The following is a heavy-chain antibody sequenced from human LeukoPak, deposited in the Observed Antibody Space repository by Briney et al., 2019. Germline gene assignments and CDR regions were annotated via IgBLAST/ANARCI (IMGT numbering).Heavy chain of an antibody. CDR3: ARDLYDFWSGYYTYYFDY. V-gene: IGHV1-69*05. Sequence: SVKVSCKASGGTFSSYAISWVRQAPGQGLEWMGRIIPIFGTANYAQKFQGRVTITTDESTSTAYMELSSLRSEDTAVYYCARDLYDFWSGYYTYYFDYWGQGTLVTVSS. CDR1: GGTFSSYA. CDR2: IIPIFGTA. J-gene: IGHJ4*02. D-gene: IGHD3-3*01.